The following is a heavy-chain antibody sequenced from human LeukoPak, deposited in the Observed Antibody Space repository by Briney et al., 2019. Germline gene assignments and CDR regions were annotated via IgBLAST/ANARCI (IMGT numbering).Heavy chain of an antibody. CDR1: GFTFSSYG. J-gene: IGHJ4*02. V-gene: IGHV3-30*02. CDR3: ASRGPEYYYGSGSYYLQIDY. CDR2: IRYDGSNK. Sequence: GGSLRLSCAASGFTFSSYGMHWVRQAPGKGLEWVAFIRYDGSNKYYADSVKGRFTISRDNSKNTLYLQMNSLRAEDTAVYYCASRGPEYYYGSGSYYLQIDYWGQGTLVTVSS. D-gene: IGHD3-10*01.